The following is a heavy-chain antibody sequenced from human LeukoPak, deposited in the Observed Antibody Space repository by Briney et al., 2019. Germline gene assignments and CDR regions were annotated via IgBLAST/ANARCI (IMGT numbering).Heavy chain of an antibody. D-gene: IGHD5-24*01. V-gene: IGHV4-4*07. J-gene: IGHJ4*02. CDR3: AKAPRDGYNYDFDY. CDR1: GGSISNYF. Sequence: SETLSLTCTVSGGSISNYFWSWFRQPAGKGLEWIGRIYTSGSTNYNPSLKSRVTMSVDTSKNQFSLKLSSVTAADTAVYYCAKAPRDGYNYDFDYWGQGTLVTVSS. CDR2: IYTSGST.